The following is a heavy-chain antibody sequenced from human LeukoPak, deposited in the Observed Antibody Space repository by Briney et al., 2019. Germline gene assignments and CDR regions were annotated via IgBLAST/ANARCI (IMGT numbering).Heavy chain of an antibody. CDR2: MGVWNDRSNE. V-gene: IGHV3-33*01. CDR1: GFTFHNYG. Sequence: SLRLSCPASGFTFHNYGMHRVRQAPGQGLEWVAVMGVWNDRSNEYYAASVKGRFTIARDNSKNTLYLQMVSMRAEDTADYYCARDRFPHDDAHYGMDVWGQGTTVTVSS. CDR3: ARDRFPHDDAHYGMDV. D-gene: IGHD3-16*01. J-gene: IGHJ6*02.